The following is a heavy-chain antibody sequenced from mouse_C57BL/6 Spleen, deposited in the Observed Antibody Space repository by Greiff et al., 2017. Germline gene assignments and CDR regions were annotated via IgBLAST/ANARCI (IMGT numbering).Heavy chain of an antibody. CDR3: APHDGYYSWFAY. CDR2: INPYNGGT. D-gene: IGHD2-3*01. Sequence: VEPGASVKMSCKASGYTFTDYYMNWVKQSHGKSLEWIGVINPYNGGTSYNQKFKGKATLTVDKSSSTAYMELNSLTSEDSAVYYCAPHDGYYSWFAYWGQGTLVTVSA. V-gene: IGHV1-19*01. J-gene: IGHJ3*01. CDR1: GYTFTDYY.